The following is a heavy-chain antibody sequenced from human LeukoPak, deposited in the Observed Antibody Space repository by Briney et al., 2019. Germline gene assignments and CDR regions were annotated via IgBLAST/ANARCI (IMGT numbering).Heavy chain of an antibody. V-gene: IGHV5-51*01. CDR1: GYSFTSYW. CDR3: ASSGTALPRGDYYGMDV. D-gene: IGHD3-10*01. J-gene: IGHJ6*02. CDR2: IYPGDSDT. Sequence: GASLKISCKGSGYSFTSYWIGWVRPMPGKGLEWMGIIYPGDSDTRYSPSFQGQVTISADKSISTAYLQWSSLKASDTAMYYCASSGTALPRGDYYGMDVWGQGTTVTVSS.